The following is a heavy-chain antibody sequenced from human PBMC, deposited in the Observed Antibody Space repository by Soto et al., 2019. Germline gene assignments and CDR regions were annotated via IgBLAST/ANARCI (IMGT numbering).Heavy chain of an antibody. J-gene: IGHJ4*02. Sequence: QVQLVESGGGVVQPGRSLRLSCAASGFTFSSYGMHWVRQAPGKGLEWVAVISYDGSNKYYADSVKCRFTIYRDNSKNTRYLQMNSRRAEDTAVYYCAKDLNGGYCSGGSCHGLWGQGTLVTVSS. CDR1: GFTFSSYG. CDR2: ISYDGSNK. D-gene: IGHD2-15*01. V-gene: IGHV3-30*18. CDR3: AKDLNGGYCSGGSCHGL.